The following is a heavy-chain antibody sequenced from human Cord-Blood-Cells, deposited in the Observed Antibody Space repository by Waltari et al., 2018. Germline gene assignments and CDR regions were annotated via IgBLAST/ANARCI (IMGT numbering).Heavy chain of an antibody. Sequence: QVQLQESGPGLVKPSETLSLTCTVSGCSLSSYYWSWIRQPAGKGLEWIGRIYTSGSTNYNPSLKSRVTMSVDTSKNQFSLKLSSVTAADTAVYYCAREEGYCSGGSCYPGNYYYYMDVWGKGTTVTVSS. V-gene: IGHV4-4*07. D-gene: IGHD2-15*01. J-gene: IGHJ6*03. CDR3: AREEGYCSGGSCYPGNYYYYMDV. CDR2: IYTSGST. CDR1: GCSLSSYY.